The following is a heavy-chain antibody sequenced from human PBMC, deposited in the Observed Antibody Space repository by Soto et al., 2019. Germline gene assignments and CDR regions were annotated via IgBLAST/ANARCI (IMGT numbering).Heavy chain of an antibody. CDR2: ISAYNGNT. D-gene: IGHD3-22*01. CDR1: GYTFTSYG. V-gene: IGHV1-18*04. J-gene: IGHJ4*02. CDR3: ARGDYYEQATDY. Sequence: ASVKGSCKASGYTFTSYGISWVRQAPGQGLELMGWISAYNGNTNYAQKLQGRVTMTTDTSTSTAYMELRSLRSDDTAVYYCARGDYYEQATDYWGQGTLVTVSS.